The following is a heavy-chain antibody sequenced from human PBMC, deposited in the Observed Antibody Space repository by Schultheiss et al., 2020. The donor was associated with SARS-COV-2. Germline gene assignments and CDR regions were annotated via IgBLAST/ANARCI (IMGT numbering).Heavy chain of an antibody. V-gene: IGHV1-2*02. Sequence: ASVKVSCEASGYTFTGYYMHWVRQAPGQGLEWMGWINPNSGGTNYAQKFQGRVTMTRDTSISTAYMELSRLRSDDTAVYYCARGFVVDDAFDIWGQGTMVTVSS. J-gene: IGHJ3*02. CDR1: GYTFTGYY. CDR3: ARGFVVDDAFDI. D-gene: IGHD2-15*01. CDR2: INPNSGGT.